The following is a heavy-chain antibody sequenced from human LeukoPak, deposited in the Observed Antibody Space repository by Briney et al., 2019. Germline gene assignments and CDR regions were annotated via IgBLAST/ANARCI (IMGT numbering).Heavy chain of an antibody. Sequence: SGPTLVNPTQTLTLTCTFSGFSLSTSGVGVGWIRQPPGKALEWLALIYWDDDKRYSPSLKSRLTITKDTSKNQVVLTMTNMDPVDTATYYCAHRPPGYSYGYFTLFDYWAREPWSPSPQ. CDR3: AHRPPGYSYGYFTLFDY. D-gene: IGHD5-18*01. CDR1: GFSLSTSGVG. CDR2: IYWDDDK. V-gene: IGHV2-5*02. J-gene: IGHJ4*02.